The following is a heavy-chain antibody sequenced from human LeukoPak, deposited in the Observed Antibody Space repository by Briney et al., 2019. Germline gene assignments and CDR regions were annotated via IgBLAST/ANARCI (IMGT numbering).Heavy chain of an antibody. CDR2: IYYSGST. CDR1: GGSISSYY. Sequence: SETLSLTCTVSGGSISSYYWSWIRQPPGKGLEWIGYIYYSGSTNYNPSLKSRVTISVDTSKNQFSLKLSSVTAADTAVYYCASKGVTGTTGQDWFDPWGQGTLVTVSS. V-gene: IGHV4-59*01. J-gene: IGHJ5*02. D-gene: IGHD1-7*01. CDR3: ASKGVTGTTGQDWFDP.